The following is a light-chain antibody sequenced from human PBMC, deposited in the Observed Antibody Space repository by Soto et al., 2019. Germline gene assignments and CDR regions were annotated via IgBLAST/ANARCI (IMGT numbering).Light chain of an antibody. V-gene: IGLV2-14*01. J-gene: IGLJ3*02. CDR3: SSYINSSTLV. CDR1: SSDVGYYNY. CDR2: EVS. Sequence: QSALTQPASVSGSPGQSITISCTGTSSDVGYYNYVSWYQQHPGKAPKLMIYEVSNRPSGVSNRFSGSKSGNTASQAISGLQAEDEADYYCSSYINSSTLVFGGGTKLTVL.